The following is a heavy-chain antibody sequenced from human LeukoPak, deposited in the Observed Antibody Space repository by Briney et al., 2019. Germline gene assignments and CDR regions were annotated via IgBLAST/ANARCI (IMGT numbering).Heavy chain of an antibody. CDR2: IYTSGST. CDR1: GGSISSGSYY. V-gene: IGHV4-61*02. D-gene: IGHD6-13*01. CDR3: ARERIAAAGTNLFDY. Sequence: PSETLSLTCTVSGGSISSGSYYWSWIRQPGGKGLEWIGRIYTSGSTNYNPSLKSRVTISVDTSKNQFSLKLSSVTAADTAVYYCARERIAAAGTNLFDYWGQGTLVTVSS. J-gene: IGHJ4*02.